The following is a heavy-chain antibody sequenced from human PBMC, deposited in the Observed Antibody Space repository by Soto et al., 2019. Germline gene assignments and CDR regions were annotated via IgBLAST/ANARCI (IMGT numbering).Heavy chain of an antibody. V-gene: IGHV3-15*07. CDR2: IKSKTDGGTT. CDR1: GFTFSNAW. Sequence: EVQLVESGGGLVKPGGSLRLSCAASGFTFSNAWMNWVRQAQGEGLEWVGRIKSKTDGGTTDYAAHAKGRLTISRDDSKDTLDLQMNSQQTEDRGVDHGFIGRTSDDDYWGQGTMVTVSS. J-gene: IGHJ4*02. D-gene: IGHD2-2*01. CDR3: FIGRTSDDDY.